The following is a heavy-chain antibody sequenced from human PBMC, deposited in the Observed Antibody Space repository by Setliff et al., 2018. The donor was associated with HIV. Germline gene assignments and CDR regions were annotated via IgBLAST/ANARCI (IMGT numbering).Heavy chain of an antibody. V-gene: IGHV3-7*03. CDR1: GFIFSNYW. CDR3: ARTYYGGNY. Sequence: PGGSLRLSCAASGFIFSNYWMSWVRQAPGEGLEWVANIRQDGSEKYYVDSVRGRFTISRDNAENSLYLRMNSLRAEDTAVYYCARTYYGGNYWGQGALVT. J-gene: IGHJ4*02. CDR2: IRQDGSEK. D-gene: IGHD4-17*01.